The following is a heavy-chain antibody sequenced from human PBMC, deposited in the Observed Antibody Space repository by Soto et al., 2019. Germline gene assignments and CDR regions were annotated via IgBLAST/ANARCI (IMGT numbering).Heavy chain of an antibody. D-gene: IGHD3-22*01. CDR1: GFSLSNAGRG. CDR3: ARITNHYYDSSGFEY. Sequence: SGPTLVNPTETLTLTCTVSGFSLSNAGRGVSWIRQPPGKSLEWLAQIFSNDEKSYSTSLKSRLTISKDTSKSQGVLTMTNMETVDTATYYCARITNHYYDSSGFEYWGQGTLVTVSS. V-gene: IGHV2-26*01. J-gene: IGHJ4*02. CDR2: IFSNDEK.